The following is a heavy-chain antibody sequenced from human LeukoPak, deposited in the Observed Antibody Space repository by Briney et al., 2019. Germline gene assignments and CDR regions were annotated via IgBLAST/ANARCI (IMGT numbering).Heavy chain of an antibody. CDR3: ASFVSGWYNNY. D-gene: IGHD6-19*01. Sequence: GGSLRLSCAASGFTFNSYSMNWVRQAPGKGLEWVSYISSSSSTIYYADSVKGRFTISRDNAKNSLYLQMNSLRAEDTAVYYCASFVSGWYNNYWGQGTLVTVSS. V-gene: IGHV3-48*01. CDR1: GFTFNSYS. CDR2: ISSSSSTI. J-gene: IGHJ4*02.